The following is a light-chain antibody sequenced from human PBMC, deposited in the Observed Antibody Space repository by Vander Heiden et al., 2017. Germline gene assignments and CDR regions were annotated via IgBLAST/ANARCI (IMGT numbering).Light chain of an antibody. CDR3: QSYDSSLSGWV. V-gene: IGLV1-40*01. Sequence: QSVLTQPPSVSGAPGQRVTIPLTGSSSNIGAGYDVHWYQQLPGTAPKLLIYGNSNRPSGVPDRFSGSKSGTSASLAITGLQAEDEADYYCQSYDSSLSGWVFGGGTKLTVL. CDR2: GNS. CDR1: SSNIGAGYD. J-gene: IGLJ3*02.